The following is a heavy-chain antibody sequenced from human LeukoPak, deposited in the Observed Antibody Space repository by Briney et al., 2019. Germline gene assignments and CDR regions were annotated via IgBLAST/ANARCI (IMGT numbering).Heavy chain of an antibody. CDR2: ISSSGSTI. J-gene: IGHJ4*02. V-gene: IGHV3-48*03. Sequence: GGSLRLSCAASGFTFSSFEMNWVRQAPGKGLEWVSYISSSGSTIYYADSVKGRFTISRDNAKKSLYLQMNSLRAEDTAVYYCAKGGSSYSEMDYWGQGTLVTVSS. CDR1: GFTFSSFE. D-gene: IGHD4-11*01. CDR3: AKGGSSYSEMDY.